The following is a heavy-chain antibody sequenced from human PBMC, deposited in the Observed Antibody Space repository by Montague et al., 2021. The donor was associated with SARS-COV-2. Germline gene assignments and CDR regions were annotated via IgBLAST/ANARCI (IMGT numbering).Heavy chain of an antibody. CDR1: GFTFSSYA. CDR2: ISGSGGST. V-gene: IGHV3-23*01. Sequence: SLRLSWAASGFTFSSYAMSWVRQAPGKGLEWVSAISGSGGSTYYADSVKGRFTISRDNSKNTLYLQMNSLRAEDTAVYYCATSRDVLLWFGERLDAFDIWGQGTMVTVSS. J-gene: IGHJ3*02. D-gene: IGHD3-10*01. CDR3: ATSRDVLLWFGERLDAFDI.